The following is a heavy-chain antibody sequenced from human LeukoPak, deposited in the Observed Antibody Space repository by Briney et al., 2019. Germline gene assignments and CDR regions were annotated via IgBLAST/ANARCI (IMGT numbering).Heavy chain of an antibody. J-gene: IGHJ4*02. Sequence: SETLSLTCGVYDGSFSDYYWSWIRQPPGKGLEWIGEINHSGNTNYNPSLKSRVTISVDTSKNQFSLKLSSVTAADTAVYYCARTKKVDHGDYENYFDYWGQGTLVTVSS. V-gene: IGHV4-34*01. D-gene: IGHD4-17*01. CDR2: INHSGNT. CDR3: ARTKKVDHGDYENYFDY. CDR1: DGSFSDYY.